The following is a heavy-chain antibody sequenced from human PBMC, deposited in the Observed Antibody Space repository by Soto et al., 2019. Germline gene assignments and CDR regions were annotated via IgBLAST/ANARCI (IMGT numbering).Heavy chain of an antibody. D-gene: IGHD6-19*01. CDR3: ARGGWRFHYYYYGMDV. V-gene: IGHV4-34*01. Sequence: QVQLQQWGAGLLKPSETLSLTFAVYGGSFSGYYWSWIRQPPGKGLEWIGEINHSGSTNYNPSLKSRVTISVDTSKNQFSLKLSSVTAADTAVYYCARGGWRFHYYYYGMDVWGQGTTVTVSS. CDR2: INHSGST. CDR1: GGSFSGYY. J-gene: IGHJ6*02.